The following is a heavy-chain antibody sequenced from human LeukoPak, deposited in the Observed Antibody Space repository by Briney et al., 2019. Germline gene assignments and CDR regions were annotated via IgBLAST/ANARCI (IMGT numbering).Heavy chain of an antibody. CDR1: GGSISSGGYY. CDR2: IYYSGST. CDR3: ARLVSSSGWYPTSPPDAFDI. J-gene: IGHJ3*02. D-gene: IGHD6-19*01. Sequence: PSETLSLTCTVSGGSISSGGYYWSWIRQHPGKGLEWIGYIYYSGSTYYNPSLKSRVTISVDTSKNQFSLKLSSVTAADTAVYYCARLVSSSGWYPTSPPDAFDIWGQGTMVTVSS. V-gene: IGHV4-31*03.